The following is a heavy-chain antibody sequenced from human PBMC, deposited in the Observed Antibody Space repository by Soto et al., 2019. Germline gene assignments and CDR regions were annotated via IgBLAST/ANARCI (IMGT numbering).Heavy chain of an antibody. J-gene: IGHJ4*02. V-gene: IGHV3-23*01. CDR2: ISVSGDNT. D-gene: IGHD6-19*01. Sequence: EVQLLESGGGLEQPGGPLRLSCAASGFTFNTQAMSWVRQAPGKGLEWVSSISVSGDNTYNADAVKGRFTISRDNSKNTLYLQMNSLRAEDTAVYYCVKDRSTSDWYGYFDYWGQGTLVTVSS. CDR1: GFTFNTQA. CDR3: VKDRSTSDWYGYFDY.